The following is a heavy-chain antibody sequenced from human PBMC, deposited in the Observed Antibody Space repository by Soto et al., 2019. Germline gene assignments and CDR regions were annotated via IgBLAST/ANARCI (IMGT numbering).Heavy chain of an antibody. CDR2: ISPICGTA. CDR1: GGPFRSYA. J-gene: IGHJ6*02. V-gene: IGHV1-69*05. CDR3: ARDVKAASYYGIDV. D-gene: IGHD6-13*01. Sequence: SVKVSCKAAGGPFRSYAISWVRQVPGQGLEWMGRISPICGTANYAQKFQGRVPMTRDTSTSTVYMELSSLKSEDTAVYYRARDVKAASYYGIDVWGQGTTVTVSS.